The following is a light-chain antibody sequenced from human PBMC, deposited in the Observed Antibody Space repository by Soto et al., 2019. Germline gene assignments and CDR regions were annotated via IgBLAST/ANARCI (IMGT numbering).Light chain of an antibody. J-gene: IGKJ1*01. V-gene: IGKV3-20*01. CDR2: GAS. CDR3: QQYGSSGT. Sequence: EIVLTQSPGTLSLSPGERATVSCRASQSVSSSYLAWYQQKPGQAPRLLIYGASSRATGIPDRFSGSGSGPEYTLTISRLEPEDFAAYYCQQYGSSGTFGQGTKVDIK. CDR1: QSVSSSY.